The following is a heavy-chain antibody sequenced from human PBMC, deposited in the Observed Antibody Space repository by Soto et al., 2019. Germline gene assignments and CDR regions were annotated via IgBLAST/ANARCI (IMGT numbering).Heavy chain of an antibody. J-gene: IGHJ4*02. CDR3: AKVSVVVPAARPKAHLDY. Sequence: PGGSLRLSSAASVFPFSSYSMSWVRTATGKGLEWVSAISGSGGSTYYADSVKGRFTISRDNSKNTLYLQMNSLRAEDTAVYYCAKVSVVVPAARPKAHLDYWGQGTLVTVSS. V-gene: IGHV3-23*01. CDR1: VFPFSSYS. CDR2: ISGSGGST. D-gene: IGHD2-2*02.